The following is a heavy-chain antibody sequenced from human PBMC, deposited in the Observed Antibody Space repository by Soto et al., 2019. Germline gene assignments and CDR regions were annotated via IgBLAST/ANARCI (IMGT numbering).Heavy chain of an antibody. CDR2: ISSDGTNT. J-gene: IGHJ4*02. Sequence: EVQMVASGGDLVQPGSSLRLSCLASGFTFTVYAFHWVRQAPGKGLEFVAAISSDGTNTYYADSVKGRFTISRDTSKNTLFLHMNRLRAEDTALYYCVNILMQHDFEGGWGQGTLVTVSS. CDR1: GFTFTVYA. V-gene: IGHV3-64D*08. CDR3: VNILMQHDFEGG. D-gene: IGHD3-3*01.